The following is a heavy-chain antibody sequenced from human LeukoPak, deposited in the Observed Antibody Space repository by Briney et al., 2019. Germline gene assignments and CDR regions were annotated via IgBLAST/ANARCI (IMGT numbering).Heavy chain of an antibody. Sequence: PSETLSLTCTVSGGSISSYYWSWIRQPPGKALEWIGRIYTSGRTTYTPSLKSRVTMSVDTSKTPFSMKLSSVTAADTAVYYCASGELPPRFDYWGQGTLVTVSS. J-gene: IGHJ4*02. D-gene: IGHD1-26*01. CDR1: GGSISSYY. CDR3: ASGELPPRFDY. V-gene: IGHV4-4*07. CDR2: IYTSGRT.